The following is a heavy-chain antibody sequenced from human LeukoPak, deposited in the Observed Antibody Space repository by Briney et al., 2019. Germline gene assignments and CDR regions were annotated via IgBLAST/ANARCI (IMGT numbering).Heavy chain of an antibody. D-gene: IGHD3-22*01. V-gene: IGHV4-39*07. J-gene: IGHJ4*02. CDR2: IYYTGST. Sequence: PSETLSLTCTVSGGSISSSSYYWGWIRQPPGKGLAWIGSIYYTGSTYYNPSLKSRVTISVDTSKNQFSLKLSSVTAADTAVYYCARALPRGYDSSGYPMYYFDYWGQGTLVTVSS. CDR1: GGSISSSSYY. CDR3: ARALPRGYDSSGYPMYYFDY.